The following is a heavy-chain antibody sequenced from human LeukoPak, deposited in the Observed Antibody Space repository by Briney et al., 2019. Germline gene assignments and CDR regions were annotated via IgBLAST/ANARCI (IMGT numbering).Heavy chain of an antibody. V-gene: IGHV1-2*04. CDR3: ARKSEYFDRLYYFDY. J-gene: IGHJ4*02. D-gene: IGHD3-9*01. CDR2: INPNSGGT. CDR1: GYTFTGYY. Sequence: ASVKVSCKASGYTFTGYYMHWVRQAPGQGLEWMGWINPNSGGTNYAQKFQGWVTMTRDTSISTAYMELSRLRSDDTAVYYCARKSEYFDRLYYFDYWGQGTLVTVSS.